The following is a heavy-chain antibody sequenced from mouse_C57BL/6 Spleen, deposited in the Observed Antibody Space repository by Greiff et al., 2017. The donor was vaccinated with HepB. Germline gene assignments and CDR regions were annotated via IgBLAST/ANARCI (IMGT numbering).Heavy chain of an antibody. D-gene: IGHD2-3*01. Sequence: VKLQQPGTELVKPGASVKLSCKASGYTFTSYWMHWVKQRPGQGLEWIGNINPSNGGTNYNEKFKSKATLTVDKSSSTAYMQLSSLTSEDSAVYYCARGVTTSPWFAYWGQGTLVTVSA. CDR2: INPSNGGT. CDR3: ARGVTTSPWFAY. J-gene: IGHJ3*01. CDR1: GYTFTSYW. V-gene: IGHV1-53*01.